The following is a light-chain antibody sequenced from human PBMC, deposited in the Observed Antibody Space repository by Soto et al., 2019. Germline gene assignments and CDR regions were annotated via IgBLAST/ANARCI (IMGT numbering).Light chain of an antibody. CDR1: SCVFGTCAY. CDR2: DVT. CDR3: GSYTGSITCVI. V-gene: IGLV2-14*03. J-gene: IGLJ2*01. Sequence: QSALTQPASASGSPGQTITISCSGISCVFGTCAYVSWYQHHAGSAPKLFIYDVTPRPSGVSNRFSGSKSGNTASLAISGLRAEDEADYYCGSYTGSITCVIFGGGTKLTV.